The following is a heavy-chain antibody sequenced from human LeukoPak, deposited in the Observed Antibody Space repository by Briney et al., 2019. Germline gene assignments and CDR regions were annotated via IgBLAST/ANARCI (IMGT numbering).Heavy chain of an antibody. CDR3: AKGANVAVAGTYWFDP. Sequence: PGGSLRLSCAASGFTFDDYAVHWVRQAPGKGLEWVSGISWNSGSIGYADSVKGRFTISRDNAKNSLYLQMNSLRAEDTALYYCAKGANVAVAGTYWFDPWGQGTLVTVSS. CDR1: GFTFDDYA. J-gene: IGHJ5*02. D-gene: IGHD6-19*01. V-gene: IGHV3-9*01. CDR2: ISWNSGSI.